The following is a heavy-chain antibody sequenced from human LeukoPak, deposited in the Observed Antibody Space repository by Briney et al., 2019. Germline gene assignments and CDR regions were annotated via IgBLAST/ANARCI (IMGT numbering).Heavy chain of an antibody. V-gene: IGHV1-2*02. CDR1: GYTLTGYY. CDR3: ARSSRYDIWTGYPY. J-gene: IGHJ4*02. CDR2: INANSGGT. Sequence: GASVKVSCKASGYTLTGYYMHWVRQAPGQGREWMGWINANSGGTNYAQKFQGRVTMTRDTSISTAYMELSRLRSDDTAVYYCARSSRYDIWTGYPYWGQGTLVTVSP. D-gene: IGHD3-9*01.